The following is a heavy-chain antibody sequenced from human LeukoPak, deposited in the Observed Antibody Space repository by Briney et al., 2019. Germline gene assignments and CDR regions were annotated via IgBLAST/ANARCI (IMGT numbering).Heavy chain of an antibody. D-gene: IGHD3-22*01. V-gene: IGHV3-11*01. Sequence: LTCTGAGGSISNYYWSWIRQPPGKGLEGVSYISSSGSTIYYAVSVRVRFTISRDNAKDSFYLQMNSLRAEDTAVYYCARARPTHYYDGSGYYNSFDYWGQGTLVTVSS. J-gene: IGHJ4*02. CDR1: GGSISNYY. CDR2: ISSSGSTI. CDR3: ARARPTHYYDGSGYYNSFDY.